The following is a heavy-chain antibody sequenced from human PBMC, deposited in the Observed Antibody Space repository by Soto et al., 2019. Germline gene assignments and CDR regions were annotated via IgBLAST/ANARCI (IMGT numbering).Heavy chain of an antibody. D-gene: IGHD5-12*01. CDR2: LSDSGGST. CDR1: GFTFSSYA. V-gene: IGHV3-23*01. J-gene: IGHJ4*02. CDR3: VKDAYSGYGNFDY. Sequence: EVQLLESGGGLVQPGGSLRLSCAASGFTFSSYAMTWVRQAPGKGLKWVSSLSDSGGSTYYADSVKGRFTISRDNSKNTLYLQMNSLRAEDTALYYCVKDAYSGYGNFDYWGQGTLVTVPS.